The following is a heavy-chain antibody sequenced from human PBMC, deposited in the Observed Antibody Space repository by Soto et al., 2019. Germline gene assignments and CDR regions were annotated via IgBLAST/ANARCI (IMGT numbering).Heavy chain of an antibody. V-gene: IGHV1-69*01. D-gene: IGHD1-26*01. Sequence: QVQLVQSGAEVKKPGSSVKVSCKASGGTFSSYALNWVRQAPGQGLEWMGGFIPMFGTTNYAQNFQGRLTITADESTDTAYMELRSLRSEDTAVYYCARVPLTVGDTPYTKHYYGMDVWGQGITVTVSS. CDR3: ARVPLTVGDTPYTKHYYGMDV. J-gene: IGHJ6*02. CDR1: GGTFSSYA. CDR2: FIPMFGTT.